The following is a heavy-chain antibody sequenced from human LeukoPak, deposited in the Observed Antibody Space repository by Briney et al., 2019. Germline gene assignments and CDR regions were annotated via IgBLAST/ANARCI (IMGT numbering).Heavy chain of an antibody. Sequence: GESLKISCKGSGYSFTNYWIGWVRQIPGTGMEWMGIIYPGDSDTIYSPSFHGQVTISADKSISTAYLQWSSLKASDTAMYYCARPRSSGTGPFDYWGQGTLVTVSS. CDR2: IYPGDSDT. J-gene: IGHJ4*02. CDR1: GYSFTNYW. D-gene: IGHD3-10*01. CDR3: ARPRSSGTGPFDY. V-gene: IGHV5-51*01.